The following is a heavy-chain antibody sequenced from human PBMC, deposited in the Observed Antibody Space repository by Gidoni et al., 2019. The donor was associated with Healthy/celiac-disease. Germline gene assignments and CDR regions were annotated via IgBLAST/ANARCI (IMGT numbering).Heavy chain of an antibody. CDR2: IHYSGST. CDR3: AGAKGYCSGGSCSRGRYYFDY. V-gene: IGHV4-31*02. Sequence: GKCLEWIGYIHYSGSTYYNPSLKSRVTISVDTSKNQLSLKMSSVTAADTAVYYCAGAKGYCSGGSCSRGRYYFDYWGQGTLVTVSS. J-gene: IGHJ4*02. D-gene: IGHD2-15*01.